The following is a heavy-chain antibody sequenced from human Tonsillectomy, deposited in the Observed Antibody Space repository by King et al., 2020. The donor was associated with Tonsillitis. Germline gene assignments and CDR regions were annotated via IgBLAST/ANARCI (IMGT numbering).Heavy chain of an antibody. J-gene: IGHJ5*01. CDR3: AKSHCSGGTCYPGWFDS. Sequence: DVQLVESGGGLVQPGRSLRLSCAASGFTFDDYAMHWVRQAPGKGLEWVSGISGDSGRIGYADSVKGRFTISRDNAKNSLYLQMNSLRAEDTAFYYCAKSHCSGGTCYPGWFDSWGQGTLVTVSS. CDR2: ISGDSGRI. D-gene: IGHD2-15*01. CDR1: GFTFDDYA. V-gene: IGHV3-9*01.